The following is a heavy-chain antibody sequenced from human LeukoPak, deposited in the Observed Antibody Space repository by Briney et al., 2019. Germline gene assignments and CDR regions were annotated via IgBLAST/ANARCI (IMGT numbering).Heavy chain of an antibody. J-gene: IGHJ5*02. V-gene: IGHV1-2*04. Sequence: ASVKVFCKASGYTFTVYYMHWVRQAPGQGLEGMGWINPNSGGTNYAQKFQGWVTMTRDTSISTAYMELSRLRSDDTAVYYCARGPIAAAGTGGNNWFDPWGQGTLVTVSS. CDR1: GYTFTVYY. CDR3: ARGPIAAAGTGGNNWFDP. CDR2: INPNSGGT. D-gene: IGHD6-13*01.